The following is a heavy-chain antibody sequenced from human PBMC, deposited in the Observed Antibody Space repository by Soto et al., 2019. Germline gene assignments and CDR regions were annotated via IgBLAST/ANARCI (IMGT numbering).Heavy chain of an antibody. V-gene: IGHV4-39*01. CDR2: IYYSGAT. CDR1: SGSISSDSYY. CDR3: ASQQVDASYYYYGMDV. J-gene: IGHJ6*01. Sequence: SETLSLTCTVSSGSISSDSYYWHWIRQPPGKGLEWIGSIYYSGATYFNLSLRRRVTISLDTSKNQFSLRLSSVTAADTAVFYCASQQVDASYYYYGMDVWGQGTAGTVSS.